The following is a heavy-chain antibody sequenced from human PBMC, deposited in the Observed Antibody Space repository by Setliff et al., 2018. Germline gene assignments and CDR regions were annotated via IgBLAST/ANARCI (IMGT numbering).Heavy chain of an antibody. CDR1: GFTFSTHA. Sequence: PGGSLRLSCAASGFTFSTHAMTWVRQAPGKGLEWVSTATTSGTYSYYADSVKGRFTISRDDSKNTLYLQMNSLSAEDTAVYYCTRVGSFPQFSDSSGYYYMSEDAFDFWGQGTMVTVSS. CDR2: ATTSGTYS. D-gene: IGHD3-22*01. V-gene: IGHV3-23*01. J-gene: IGHJ3*01. CDR3: TRVGSFPQFSDSSGYYYMSEDAFDF.